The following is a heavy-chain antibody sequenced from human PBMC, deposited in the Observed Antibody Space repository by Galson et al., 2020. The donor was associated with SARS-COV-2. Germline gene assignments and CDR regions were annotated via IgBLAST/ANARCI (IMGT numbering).Heavy chain of an antibody. CDR1: GGSFSGYY. CDR2: INHSGST. CDR3: ARGRGITSFVVVIRRGYYYMDV. V-gene: IGHV4-34*01. D-gene: IGHD3-3*01. J-gene: IGHJ6*03. Sequence: SQTLSLTCAVYGGSFSGYYWSWIRQPPGKGLEWIGEINHSGSTNYNPSLKSRVTISVDTSKNQFSLKLSSVTAADTAVYYCARGRGITSFVVVIRRGYYYMDVGGKGTTVTVSS.